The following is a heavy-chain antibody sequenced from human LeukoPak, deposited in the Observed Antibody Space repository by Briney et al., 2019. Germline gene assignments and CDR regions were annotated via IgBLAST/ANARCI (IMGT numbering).Heavy chain of an antibody. CDR3: ARARCGGDCYDYFDY. CDR1: GFTFSSYS. J-gene: IGHJ4*02. Sequence: GSLRLSCAASGFTFSSYSMNWVRQAPGKGLEWVSSISSSSSYIYYADSVKGRFTISRDNAKNSLYLQMNSLRAEDTAVYYCARARCGGDCYDYFDYWGQGTLVTVSS. D-gene: IGHD2-21*01. V-gene: IGHV3-21*01. CDR2: ISSSSSYI.